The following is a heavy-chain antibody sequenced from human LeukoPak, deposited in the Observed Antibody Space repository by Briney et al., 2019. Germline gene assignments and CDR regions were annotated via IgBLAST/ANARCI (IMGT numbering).Heavy chain of an antibody. V-gene: IGHV3-64*01. D-gene: IGHD5-24*01. CDR1: GFTFSHYA. CDR3: AREGDGYRDFDY. J-gene: IGHJ4*02. Sequence: GGSLRLSCAASGFTFSHYAIHWVRQAPGKGLEYVSGISSDGGSTYYANSLKGRFTISRDNSKNTLYLQMGSLRAEDMGVYYCAREGDGYRDFDYWGQGTLVTVSS. CDR2: ISSDGGST.